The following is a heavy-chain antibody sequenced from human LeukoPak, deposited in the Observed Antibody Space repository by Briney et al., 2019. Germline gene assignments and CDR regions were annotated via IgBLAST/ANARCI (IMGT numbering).Heavy chain of an antibody. CDR3: AREIFNGFDI. Sequence: PGGSLSLSCAGSGFTFRSNAMHWVRQAPGKGLEWVAVISYDGSNKDYADSVKGRFSISRDNSKNTLFLQMNSLRAEDTAVYCCAREIFNGFDIWGQGTMVTVSS. CDR2: ISYDGSNK. CDR1: GFTFRSNA. V-gene: IGHV3-30-3*01. J-gene: IGHJ3*02.